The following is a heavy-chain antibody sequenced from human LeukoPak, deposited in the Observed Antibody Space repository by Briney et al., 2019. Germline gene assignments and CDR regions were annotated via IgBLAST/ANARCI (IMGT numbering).Heavy chain of an antibody. J-gene: IGHJ4*02. D-gene: IGHD4-17*01. CDR3: AKDYSTVTTSWPGDY. Sequence: GGSLRLSCAASGFTFSSYAMSWVRPAPGKGLEWVSGVSGSGAGTYYADSVKGRFTISRDNSKNMLYLQMNSLRAEDTAVYYCAKDYSTVTTSWPGDYWGQGTQVTVSS. V-gene: IGHV3-23*01. CDR2: VSGSGAGT. CDR1: GFTFSSYA.